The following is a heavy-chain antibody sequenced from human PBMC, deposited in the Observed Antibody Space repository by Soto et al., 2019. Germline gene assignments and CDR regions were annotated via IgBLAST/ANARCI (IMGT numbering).Heavy chain of an antibody. D-gene: IGHD3-10*01. CDR3: ARVRVFSGYGSGSSTYYYYGMDV. CDR2: ISAHNGKT. Sequence: QVQLVQSGAEVKKPGASVKVSCKASGYTFTSYGITWVRQAPGQGLEWMGWISAHNGKTNYAQKRQGRVPMTTDTSTSTAYMELRSLRSDDTAVYYCARVRVFSGYGSGSSTYYYYGMDVWGQGTTVTVSS. V-gene: IGHV1-18*01. CDR1: GYTFTSYG. J-gene: IGHJ6*02.